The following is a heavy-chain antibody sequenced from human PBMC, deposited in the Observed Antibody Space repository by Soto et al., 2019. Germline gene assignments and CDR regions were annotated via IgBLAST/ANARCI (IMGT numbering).Heavy chain of an antibody. J-gene: IGHJ3*02. D-gene: IGHD2-15*01. V-gene: IGHV1-69*02. CDR2: FIPILGIA. CDR1: GGTLRSYT. Sequence: ASVKVSCKGSGGTLRSYTISWGGQAPGQRGEWLGRFIPILGIANYAQKFQGRVTITADKSTSTAYMELSSLRSEDTAVYYCARSLYCSGGSCYSGTGAFDIWGQGTMVTVSS. CDR3: ARSLYCSGGSCYSGTGAFDI.